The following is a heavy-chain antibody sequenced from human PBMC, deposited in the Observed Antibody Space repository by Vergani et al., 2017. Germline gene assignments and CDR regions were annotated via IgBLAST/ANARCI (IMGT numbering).Heavy chain of an antibody. CDR1: GSTFSSAW. CDR3: YYDFWAGYESGDV. CDR2: IRPKTDGETT. Sequence: EVQPVESGGGLVKPGGSLRLSCTTSGSTFSSAWMSWVRQAPGKGLEWVARIRPKTDGETTDYAAPVKGRFTISRDDSKKTAYLQMNRLTIEDTAVYYCYYDFWAGYESGDVWGKGTTVTVSS. D-gene: IGHD3-3*01. V-gene: IGHV3-15*01. J-gene: IGHJ6*04.